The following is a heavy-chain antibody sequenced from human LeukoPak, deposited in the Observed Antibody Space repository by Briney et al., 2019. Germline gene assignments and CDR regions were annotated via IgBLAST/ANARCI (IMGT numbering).Heavy chain of an antibody. J-gene: IGHJ5*02. CDR1: GVSISSGSYD. Sequence: SQTLSLTCTVSGVSISSGSYDWRWIRQPAGKGLEWIGRIYTSGSTNYNPSLKSRFTISVDTSKNQFSLKLSSVTAADTAVYYCAREIQTDNWFDPWGEGTLVTVSS. CDR2: IYTSGST. CDR3: AREIQTDNWFDP. D-gene: IGHD5-18*01. V-gene: IGHV4-61*02.